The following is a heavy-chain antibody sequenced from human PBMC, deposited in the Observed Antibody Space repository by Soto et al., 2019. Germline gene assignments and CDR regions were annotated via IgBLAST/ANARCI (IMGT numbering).Heavy chain of an antibody. D-gene: IGHD2-21*02. Sequence: SETLSLTCAVYGGSFSGYYWSWTRQPPGKGLEWIGEINHSGSTYYNPSLKSRVTVSVDTSKNQFSLKLSSVTAADTAVYYCARHPSDFWFDPWGQGTLVTVSS. CDR2: INHSGST. J-gene: IGHJ5*02. V-gene: IGHV4-34*01. CDR3: ARHPSDFWFDP. CDR1: GGSFSGYY.